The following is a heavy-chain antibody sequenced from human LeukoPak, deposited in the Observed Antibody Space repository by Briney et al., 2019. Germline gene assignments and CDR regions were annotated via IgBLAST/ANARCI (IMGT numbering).Heavy chain of an antibody. CDR3: ATPNSGYDSGDWFDP. Sequence: ASVKVSCKVSGYTLTELSMHWVRQAPGKGLEWMGGFDPEDGETIYAQKFQGRVTMTEDTSTDTAYMELCSLRSEDTAVYYCATPNSGYDSGDWFDPWGQGTLVTVSS. D-gene: IGHD5-12*01. V-gene: IGHV1-24*01. J-gene: IGHJ5*02. CDR1: GYTLTELS. CDR2: FDPEDGET.